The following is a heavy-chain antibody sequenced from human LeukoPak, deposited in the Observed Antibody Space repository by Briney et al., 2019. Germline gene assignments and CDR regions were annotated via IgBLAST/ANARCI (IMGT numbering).Heavy chain of an antibody. CDR2: IYYSGST. CDR3: ARARGYGPYFDY. V-gene: IGHV4-30-4*02. Sequence: SETLSLTCTVSGGSISSGDYYWSWIRQPPGKGLEWIGYIYYSGSTYYNPSLKSRVTISVDTSKNQFSLKLSSVTAADTAVCYCARARGYGPYFDYWGQGTLVTVSS. J-gene: IGHJ4*02. CDR1: GGSISSGDYY. D-gene: IGHD5-12*01.